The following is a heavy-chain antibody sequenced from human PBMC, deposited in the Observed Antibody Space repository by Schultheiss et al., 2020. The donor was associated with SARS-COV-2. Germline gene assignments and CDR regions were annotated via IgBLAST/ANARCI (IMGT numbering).Heavy chain of an antibody. Sequence: GGSLRLSCAASGFTFDDYAMHWVRQAPGKGLVWVSRINSDGSSTSYADSVKGRFTISRDNAKNTLYLQMNSLRAEDTAVYYCARDSGVEMATIPFDYWGQGTLVTVSS. V-gene: IGHV3-74*01. CDR2: INSDGSST. D-gene: IGHD5-24*01. CDR3: ARDSGVEMATIPFDY. J-gene: IGHJ4*02. CDR1: GFTFDDYA.